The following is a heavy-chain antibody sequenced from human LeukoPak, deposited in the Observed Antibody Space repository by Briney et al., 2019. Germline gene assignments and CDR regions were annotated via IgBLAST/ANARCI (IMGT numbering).Heavy chain of an antibody. CDR3: ARAGPPTYYYGSGSYVAAFDI. V-gene: IGHV1-69*04. J-gene: IGHJ3*02. Sequence: SVKVSCKASGGTFSSYAISWVRQAPGQGLEWMGRIIPILGIANYAQKFQGRVTITADKSTSTAYMELSSLRSEDTAVYYCARAGPPTYYYGSGSYVAAFDIWGRGTMVTVSS. CDR1: GGTFSSYA. D-gene: IGHD3-10*01. CDR2: IIPILGIA.